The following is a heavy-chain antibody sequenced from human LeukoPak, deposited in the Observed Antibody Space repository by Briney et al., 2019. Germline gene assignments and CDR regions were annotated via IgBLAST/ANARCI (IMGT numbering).Heavy chain of an antibody. V-gene: IGHV4-34*01. J-gene: IGHJ4*02. D-gene: IGHD6-6*01. Sequence: SETLSLTCAVYGGSFSGYYWSWIRQPPGKGLEWIGEINHSGSTNYNPSLKSRVTISVDTSKNQFSLKLSSVTAADTAVYYCARPSLEYSSSFDYWGQGTLVTVSS. CDR3: ARPSLEYSSSFDY. CDR2: INHSGST. CDR1: GGSFSGYY.